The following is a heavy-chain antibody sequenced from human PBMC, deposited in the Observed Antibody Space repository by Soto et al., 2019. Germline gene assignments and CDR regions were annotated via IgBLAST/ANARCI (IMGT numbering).Heavy chain of an antibody. J-gene: IGHJ6*02. D-gene: IGHD3-16*01. CDR3: AMVDVYVTPSPQDV. V-gene: IGHV1-18*01. Sequence: QVQLVQSRAEVKNPGASVKVSCKASGYSFTRYGIAWARQAPGQGLEWMGWINNYNCNTNYAQNLQGRVTLTTDTSTSTAYMELTSLRSNDTAIYYCAMVDVYVTPSPQDVWGQGTTVIVSS. CDR1: GYSFTRYG. CDR2: INNYNCNT.